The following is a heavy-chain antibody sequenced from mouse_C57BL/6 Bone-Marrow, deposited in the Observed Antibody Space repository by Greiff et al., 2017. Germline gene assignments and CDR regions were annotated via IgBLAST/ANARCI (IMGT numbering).Heavy chain of an antibody. V-gene: IGHV1-69*01. CDR2: IDPCGSYT. CDR1: GYTFTSYW. J-gene: IGHJ3*01. CDR3: ASGSNYGSWFAY. D-gene: IGHD2-5*01. Sequence: VQLQQPGAELVMPGASVKLSCKASGYTFTSYWMHWVKQRPGQGLEWIGEIDPCGSYTNYNQKFKGKSTLTVDKSASTAYMQLSSLTSEDSAVYYCASGSNYGSWFAYWGQGTLVTVSA.